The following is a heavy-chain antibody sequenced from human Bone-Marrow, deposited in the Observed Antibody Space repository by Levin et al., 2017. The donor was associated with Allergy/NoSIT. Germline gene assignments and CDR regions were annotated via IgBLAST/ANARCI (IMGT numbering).Heavy chain of an antibody. V-gene: IGHV3-9*01. CDR2: ISWNSGSI. J-gene: IGHJ6*02. CDR1: GFTFDDFA. Sequence: GGSLRLSCTASGFTFDDFAMHWVRQTPDKGLEWVSHISWNSGSIAYADSVRGRFTISRDNAKHSLYLQLNSLRVEDTAIYYCVKGNYGREFYAMDAWGQGTTVTVSS. CDR3: VKGNYGREFYAMDA. D-gene: IGHD3-10*01.